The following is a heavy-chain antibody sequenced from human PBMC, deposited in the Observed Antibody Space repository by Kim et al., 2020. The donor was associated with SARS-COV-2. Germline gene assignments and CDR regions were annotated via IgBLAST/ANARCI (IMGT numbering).Heavy chain of an antibody. CDR3: ARNGAGEYGDYRNWFDP. CDR1: GYTFTSYG. Sequence: ASVKVSCKASGYTFTSYGISWVRQAPGQGLEWMGWISAYNGNTNYAQKLQGRVTMTTDTSTSTAYMELRSLRSDDTAVYYCARNGAGEYGDYRNWFDPWGQGTLVTVSS. CDR2: ISAYNGNT. V-gene: IGHV1-18*01. J-gene: IGHJ5*02. D-gene: IGHD4-17*01.